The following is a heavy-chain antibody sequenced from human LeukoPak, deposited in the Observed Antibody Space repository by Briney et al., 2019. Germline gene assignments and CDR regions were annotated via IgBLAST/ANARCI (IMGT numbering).Heavy chain of an antibody. Sequence: PSETLSLTCAVYGGSFSGYYWSWIRQPPGKGLEWIGEINHSGSTNYNPSLKSRVTISVDPSKNQFSLKLSSVTAADTAVYYCARGDMGYDSSGYYYTGQSWFDPWGQGTLVTVSS. CDR3: ARGDMGYDSSGYYYTGQSWFDP. D-gene: IGHD3-22*01. CDR2: INHSGST. J-gene: IGHJ5*02. CDR1: GGSFSGYY. V-gene: IGHV4-34*01.